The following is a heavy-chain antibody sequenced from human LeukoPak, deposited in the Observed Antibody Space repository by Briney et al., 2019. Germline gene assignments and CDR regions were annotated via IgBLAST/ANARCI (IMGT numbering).Heavy chain of an antibody. J-gene: IGHJ4*02. CDR3: ARSPRVAVAESVFDY. V-gene: IGHV5-51*01. Sequence: GESLKISCKSSGYSFANYWIAWVRQMPGKGLEWMGLIYPGDSDTRYSPSFQGQVTISADKSISTAYLQWSSLKASDTAMYYCARSPRVAVAESVFDYWGQGTLVTVSS. CDR2: IYPGDSDT. CDR1: GYSFANYW. D-gene: IGHD6-19*01.